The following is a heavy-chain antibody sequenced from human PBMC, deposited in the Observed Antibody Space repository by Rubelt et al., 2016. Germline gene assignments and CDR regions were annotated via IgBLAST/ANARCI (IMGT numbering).Heavy chain of an antibody. V-gene: IGHV4-34*01. Sequence: QVQLQQWGAGLLKPSETLSLSCPVFGGSLSGYSCTWVRQPPGKGLEWSGEINQSGSTTSNPTLQSRVCISVDASQNQFSLELSSVTAADTAVYYCARDRVTAILGYYYGMDVWGQGTTVTVSS. CDR3: ARDRVTAILGYYYGMDV. J-gene: IGHJ6*02. D-gene: IGHD2-21*02. CDR1: GGSLSGYS. CDR2: INQSGST.